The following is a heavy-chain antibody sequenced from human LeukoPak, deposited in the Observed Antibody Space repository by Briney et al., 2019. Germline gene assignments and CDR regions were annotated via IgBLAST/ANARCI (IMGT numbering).Heavy chain of an antibody. D-gene: IGHD2-2*02. Sequence: ASVKVSCKASGYTFTSYDINWVRQATGQGLEWMGWMNPNSGNTGYAQKFQGRVTMTRNTSISTAYMELSSLRSEDTPVYYCARAPSRRCSSTSCYTKAGWFDPWGQGTLVTVSS. CDR2: MNPNSGNT. CDR1: GYTFTSYD. J-gene: IGHJ5*02. CDR3: ARAPSRRCSSTSCYTKAGWFDP. V-gene: IGHV1-8*01.